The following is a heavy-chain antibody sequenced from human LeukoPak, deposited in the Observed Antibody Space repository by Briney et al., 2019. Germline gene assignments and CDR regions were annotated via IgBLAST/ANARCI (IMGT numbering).Heavy chain of an antibody. Sequence: GGSLRLSCAASGFTFSSYAMSWVRPAPGKGLEWVSAISGSGGSTYYADSVRGRFTISRDNSKNTLYLQMNSLRAEDTAVYYCAKSSKPCSSTSCYSGDFDYWGQGTLVTVSS. D-gene: IGHD2-2*01. CDR1: GFTFSSYA. J-gene: IGHJ4*02. CDR3: AKSSKPCSSTSCYSGDFDY. CDR2: ISGSGGST. V-gene: IGHV3-23*01.